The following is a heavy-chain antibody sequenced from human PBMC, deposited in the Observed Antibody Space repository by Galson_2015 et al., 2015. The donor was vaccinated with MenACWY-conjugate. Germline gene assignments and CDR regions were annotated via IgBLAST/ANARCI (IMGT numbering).Heavy chain of an antibody. CDR3: ARDSSLSTGWYDF. Sequence: CAISGDSVSSNRDAWNWIRQSPSRGLEWLGRTYYRSKWYNDYSVSVKSRITINPDTSRNQFSLELNSVTPEDTAVYFCARDSSLSTGWYDFWGQGTLVTVSS. CDR2: TYYRSKWYN. J-gene: IGHJ4*02. D-gene: IGHD6-19*01. V-gene: IGHV6-1*01. CDR1: GDSVSSNRDA.